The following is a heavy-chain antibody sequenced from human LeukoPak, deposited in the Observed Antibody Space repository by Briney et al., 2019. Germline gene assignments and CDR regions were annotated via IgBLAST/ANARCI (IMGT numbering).Heavy chain of an antibody. D-gene: IGHD3-10*01. CDR2: IYYSGST. CDR1: GGSISSYY. Sequence: PSETLSLTCTVSGGSISSYYWSWIRQSPGKGLEWIGYIYYSGSTNYNPSLKSRVTISVDTSKNQFSLKLSSVTAADTAVYYCARTLYGSGSYSFDYWGQGTLVTVSS. CDR3: ARTLYGSGSYSFDY. V-gene: IGHV4-59*01. J-gene: IGHJ4*02.